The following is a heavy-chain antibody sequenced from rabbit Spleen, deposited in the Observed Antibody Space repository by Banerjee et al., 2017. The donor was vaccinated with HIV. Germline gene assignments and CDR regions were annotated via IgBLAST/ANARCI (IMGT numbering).Heavy chain of an antibody. CDR3: ARDTSSSFSSYGMDL. CDR2: IYGGSIDDT. CDR1: GLDFSSNYY. V-gene: IGHV1S45*01. D-gene: IGHD1-1*01. J-gene: IGHJ6*01. Sequence: QEHLVESGGGLVKPGSSLTLTCKASGLDFSSNYYMCWVRQAPGKGLEWIACIYGGSIDDTYHASWAKGRFTISKTSSTTVTLQMTSLTAADTATYFCARDTSSSFSSYGMDLWGPGTLVTVS.